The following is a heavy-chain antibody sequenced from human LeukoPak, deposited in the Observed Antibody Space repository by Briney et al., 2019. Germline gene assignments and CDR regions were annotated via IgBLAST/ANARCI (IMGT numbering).Heavy chain of an antibody. D-gene: IGHD3-22*01. CDR1: GGSMNYHY. Sequence: SETLSLTCAASGGSMNYHYWSWIRHPPGRGLEWVGYIYHSGKTYYSPSLLGRLTMSVDTSKSHFSLKLTSVTAADTAVYYCARLLDNDSSGDPDTFDIWGRGTLVTVSS. V-gene: IGHV4-59*11. J-gene: IGHJ3*02. CDR2: IYHSGKT. CDR3: ARLLDNDSSGDPDTFDI.